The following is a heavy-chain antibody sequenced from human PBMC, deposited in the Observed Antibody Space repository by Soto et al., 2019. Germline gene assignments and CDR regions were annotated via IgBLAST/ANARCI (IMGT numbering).Heavy chain of an antibody. CDR3: AKELDSDYYYMDV. D-gene: IGHD2-21*01. CDR2: ISYDGSNK. CDR1: GFTFSSYG. Sequence: QVQLVASGGGVVQPGRSLRLSCAASGFTFSSYGMHWVRQAPGKGLEWVAVISYDGSNKYYADSVKGRFTISRDNSKNTLYLQMNSLRAEDTAVYYCAKELDSDYYYMDVWGKGTTVTVSS. V-gene: IGHV3-30*18. J-gene: IGHJ6*03.